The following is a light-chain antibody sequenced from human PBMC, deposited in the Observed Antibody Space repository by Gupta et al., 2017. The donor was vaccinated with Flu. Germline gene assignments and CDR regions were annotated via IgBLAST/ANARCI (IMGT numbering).Light chain of an antibody. J-gene: IGLJ2*01. V-gene: IGLV2-11*03. Sequence: TNNDVGNYDDVSWYQQHPGKAPKLMIYGVTKRPSGVPERFSGSKSGNTASLAISGLQAEDEANYYCCSYAGTFTFVFGGGTKLTVL. CDR2: GVT. CDR3: CSYAGTFTFV. CDR1: NNDVGNYDD.